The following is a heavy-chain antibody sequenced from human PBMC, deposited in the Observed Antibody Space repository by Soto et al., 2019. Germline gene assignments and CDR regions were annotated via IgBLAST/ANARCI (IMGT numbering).Heavy chain of an antibody. CDR2: VNPSGDST. J-gene: IGHJ4*02. V-gene: IGHV1-46*01. CDR1: GYTFTSYY. Sequence: ASVKVSCKASGYTFTSYYMHWVRQAPGQGLEWMGIVNPSGDSTNYAQKFQDRVTMTRDTSTSTVYMELSSLRSEDTAVYYCARQRPGASVDYWGQGTLVTVSS. CDR3: ARQRPGASVDY. D-gene: IGHD1-26*01.